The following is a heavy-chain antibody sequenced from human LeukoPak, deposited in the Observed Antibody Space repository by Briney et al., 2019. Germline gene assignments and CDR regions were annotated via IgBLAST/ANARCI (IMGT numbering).Heavy chain of an antibody. J-gene: IGHJ4*02. CDR3: ARERGSGYRDFDY. CDR2: INPNSGGT. Sequence: ASVKVSCKASGYTFTGYYMHWVRQASGQGLEWMGRINPNSGGTNYAQKFQGRVTMTRDTSISTAYMELSRLRSDDTAVYYCARERGSGYRDFDYWGQGTLVTVSS. CDR1: GYTFTGYY. D-gene: IGHD3-22*01. V-gene: IGHV1-2*06.